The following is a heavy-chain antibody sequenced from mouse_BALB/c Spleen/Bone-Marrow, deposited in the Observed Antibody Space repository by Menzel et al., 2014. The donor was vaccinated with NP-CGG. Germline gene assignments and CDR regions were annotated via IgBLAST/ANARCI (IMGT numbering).Heavy chain of an antibody. V-gene: IGHV5-9-4*01. D-gene: IGHD3-1*01. J-gene: IGHJ2*01. Sequence: EVQGVESGGGLVKPGGSLKLSCAASGFTFSYYAMSWVRQSPEKRLEWVAEISSGGTYTYYPDTVTGRFAISRDNAKNTLYLEMRSLRSEDTAMYYCVRDSSGYFDYWGQGTTLTVSS. CDR3: VRDSSGYFDY. CDR1: GFTFSYYA. CDR2: ISSGGTYT.